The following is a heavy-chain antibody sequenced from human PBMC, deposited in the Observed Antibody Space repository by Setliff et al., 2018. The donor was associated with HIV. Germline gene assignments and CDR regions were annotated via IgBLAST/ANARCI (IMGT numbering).Heavy chain of an antibody. J-gene: IGHJ3*02. CDR3: VRGYYYDKTGYGTFDI. V-gene: IGHV1-18*04. CDR2: MSAYSGDT. Sequence: ASVKFSCKASGYTFTAYGITWVRQAPGQGLEWMGWMSAYSGDTKYAQKIQGRVNMTRDTSTDTAYVELRSLRFDDTALYYCVRGYYYDKTGYGTFDIWGQGTVVTVSS. D-gene: IGHD3-22*01. CDR1: GYTFTAYG.